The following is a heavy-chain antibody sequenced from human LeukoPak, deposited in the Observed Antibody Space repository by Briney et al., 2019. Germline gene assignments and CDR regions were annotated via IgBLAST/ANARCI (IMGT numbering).Heavy chain of an antibody. CDR1: GGSLSGYY. J-gene: IGHJ6*02. Sequence: PSETLSLTRAVSGGSLSGYYWSWIPQPPGKGLEGVGEINHTGSTNYNPSLTSRVTISVDTSKNQFSLKLSSVTAADTAVYYCARGDDYDFWSGYYYGMDVWGQGTTVTVSS. CDR2: INHTGST. D-gene: IGHD3-3*01. V-gene: IGHV4-34*01. CDR3: ARGDDYDFWSGYYYGMDV.